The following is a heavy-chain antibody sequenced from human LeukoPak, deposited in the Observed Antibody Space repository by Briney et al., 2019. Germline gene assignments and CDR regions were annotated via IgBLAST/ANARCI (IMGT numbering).Heavy chain of an antibody. CDR1: GGSISSYY. V-gene: IGHV4-4*07. CDR3: ARVSAVAGTRYYFDY. CDR2: IYTSGST. J-gene: IGHJ4*02. Sequence: PSETLSLTCTVSGGSISSYYWSWIRQPAGKGLEWIGRIYTSGSTNYNPSLKSRVTMAVDTSKNQFALKLSSGTAADTAVYYCARVSAVAGTRYYFDYWGQGTLVTVSS. D-gene: IGHD6-19*01.